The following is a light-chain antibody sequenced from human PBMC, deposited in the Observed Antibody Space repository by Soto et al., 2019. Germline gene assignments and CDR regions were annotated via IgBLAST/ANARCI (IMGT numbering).Light chain of an antibody. CDR1: SGSVSASNY. J-gene: IGLJ3*02. Sequence: QAVVTQEPSLSVSPGGTVTLTCGLSSGSVSASNYPSWYQQTPGQAPRTLIYSTSTRSSGVPDRFSGSILGNKAALTITGAQAEDESDYHCVLYMGSGIWVFGGGTQLTVL. CDR3: VLYMGSGIWV. V-gene: IGLV8-61*01. CDR2: STS.